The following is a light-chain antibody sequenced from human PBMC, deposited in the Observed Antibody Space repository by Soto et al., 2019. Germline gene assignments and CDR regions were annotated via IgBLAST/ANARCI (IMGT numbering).Light chain of an antibody. V-gene: IGLV2-8*01. CDR1: SSDVGAYNY. J-gene: IGLJ3*02. Sequence: QSVLTQPPSASGSPGQSVTISCTGTSSDVGAYNYVSWYQQYTGKAVKLMIYEVNKRPSGVHDGFSGSKSGKTASLTVSGLQPEDQADYHFTSYAGSNIWVFGGGTKVTVL. CDR2: EVN. CDR3: TSYAGSNIWV.